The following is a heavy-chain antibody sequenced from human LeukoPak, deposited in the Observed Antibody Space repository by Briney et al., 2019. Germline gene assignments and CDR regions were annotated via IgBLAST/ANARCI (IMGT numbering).Heavy chain of an antibody. D-gene: IGHD6-19*01. V-gene: IGHV3-30-3*01. J-gene: IGHJ3*02. CDR3: ASGGERIAVAGTEDAFDI. CDR2: ISYDGSNK. CDR1: GFTFSSYA. Sequence: GGSLRLSCAASGFTFSSYATHWVRQAPGKGLEWVAVISYDGSNKYYADSVKGRFTISRDSSKNTLYLQMNSLRAEDTAVYYCASGGERIAVAGTEDAFDIWGQGTMVTVSS.